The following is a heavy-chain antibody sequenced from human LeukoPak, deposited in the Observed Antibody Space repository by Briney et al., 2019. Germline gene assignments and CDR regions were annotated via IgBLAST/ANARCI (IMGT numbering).Heavy chain of an antibody. CDR3: AGGWSSGYSGGDAFDI. D-gene: IGHD3-22*01. J-gene: IGHJ3*02. V-gene: IGHV5-51*01. CDR1: GYSFTSYW. Sequence: GESLKISCKGSGYSFTSYWIGWVRQMPGKGLEWMGIIYPGDSDTRYSPSFQGQVTISADKSISTAYLQWSSLKASDTAMYYCAGGWSSGYSGGDAFDIWGQGTMVTVSS. CDR2: IYPGDSDT.